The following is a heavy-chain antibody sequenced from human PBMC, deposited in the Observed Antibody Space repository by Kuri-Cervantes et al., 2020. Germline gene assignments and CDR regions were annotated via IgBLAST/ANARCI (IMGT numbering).Heavy chain of an antibody. J-gene: IGHJ4*02. V-gene: IGHV3-30-3*01. Sequence: GGSLRLSCAASGFTFSSYAMHWVRQAPGKGLEWVAVISYDGSNKYYADSVKGRFTISRDNSKNTLYLQMNSLRAEDTAVYYCAKGTVVVITPNFDYWGQGTLVTVSS. D-gene: IGHD3-22*01. CDR2: ISYDGSNK. CDR1: GFTFSSYA. CDR3: AKGTVVVITPNFDY.